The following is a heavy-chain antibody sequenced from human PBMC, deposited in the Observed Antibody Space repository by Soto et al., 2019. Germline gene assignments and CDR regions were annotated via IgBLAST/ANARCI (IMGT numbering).Heavy chain of an antibody. V-gene: IGHV3-30-3*01. CDR3: AKDNDVGAAGYHFDY. CDR1: GFNFRSYA. J-gene: IGHJ4*02. Sequence: QVQLVESGGGVVQPGRSLRLSCAASGFNFRSYAMHWVRQAPGKGLEWVAVLSSDRGDKYYTDSVKGRFTISRDNSKNTLYLQLNSLRAEDTAVYYCAKDNDVGAAGYHFDYWGQGNLVTVSS. CDR2: LSSDRGDK. D-gene: IGHD6-13*01.